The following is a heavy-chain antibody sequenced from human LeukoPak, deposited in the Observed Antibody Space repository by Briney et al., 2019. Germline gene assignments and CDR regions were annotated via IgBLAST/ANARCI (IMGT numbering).Heavy chain of an antibody. Sequence: PSETLSLTCTASGGSISSGSYYWSWIRQPAGKGLEWIGRIYTSGSTNYNPSLKSRVTISVDTSKNQFSLKLSSVTAADTAVYYCARSHCSSTSCYLAFDIWGQGTMVTVSS. D-gene: IGHD2-2*01. CDR3: ARSHCSSTSCYLAFDI. J-gene: IGHJ3*02. V-gene: IGHV4-61*02. CDR2: IYTSGST. CDR1: GGSISSGSYY.